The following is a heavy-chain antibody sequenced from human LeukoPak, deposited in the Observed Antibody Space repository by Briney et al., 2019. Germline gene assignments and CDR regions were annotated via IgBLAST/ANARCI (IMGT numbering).Heavy chain of an antibody. V-gene: IGHV3-23*01. CDR2: ISGSGGST. D-gene: IGHD2-2*01. Sequence: GGSLRLSCAASGFTFSSYGMSWVRQAPGKRLEWVSAISGSGGSTYYADSVKGRFTISRDNSKNTLYLQMNSLRAEDTAVYYCARDPGYCDNTSCYAANFDYWGQGTLVTVSS. CDR1: GFTFSSYG. CDR3: ARDPGYCDNTSCYAANFDY. J-gene: IGHJ4*02.